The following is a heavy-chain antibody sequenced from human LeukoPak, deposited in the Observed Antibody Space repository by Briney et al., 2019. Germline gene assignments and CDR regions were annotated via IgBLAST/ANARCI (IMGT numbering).Heavy chain of an antibody. Sequence: GRSLRLSCAASGFTFSSYGMHWVRQAPGKGLEWVAVIWYDGSNKYYADSVKGRFTISRDNSKNTLYLQMSSLRAEDTAVYYCARDRYCGGDCYSGQDYWGQGTLVTVSS. V-gene: IGHV3-33*01. J-gene: IGHJ4*02. CDR2: IWYDGSNK. CDR1: GFTFSSYG. D-gene: IGHD2-21*02. CDR3: ARDRYCGGDCYSGQDY.